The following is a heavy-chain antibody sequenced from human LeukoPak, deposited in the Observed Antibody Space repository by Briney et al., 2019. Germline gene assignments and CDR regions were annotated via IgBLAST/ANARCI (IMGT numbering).Heavy chain of an antibody. D-gene: IGHD3-9*01. CDR2: ISSSSSYI. Sequence: GGSLRLSCAASGFTFSSYSMNWVRQAPGKGLEWVSSISSSSSYIYYADSVKGRFTISRGNAKNSLYLQMNSLRAEDTAVYYCARARYFDWSTPDYWGQGTLVTVSS. CDR1: GFTFSSYS. CDR3: ARARYFDWSTPDY. J-gene: IGHJ4*02. V-gene: IGHV3-21*01.